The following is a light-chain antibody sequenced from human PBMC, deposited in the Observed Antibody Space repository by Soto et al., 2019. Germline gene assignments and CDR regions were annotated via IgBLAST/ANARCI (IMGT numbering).Light chain of an antibody. CDR3: QHSNDWPFT. J-gene: IGKJ5*01. Sequence: EIVMTQSPATLSVSPGERATLSCRASQSVSSNLAWYQQKPGQAPRLLIYGASTRATDIPARFSGSGSWTEFTLTISSLQSEDFAVYYCQHSNDWPFTFGQGTRLEIK. CDR2: GAS. V-gene: IGKV3-15*01. CDR1: QSVSSN.